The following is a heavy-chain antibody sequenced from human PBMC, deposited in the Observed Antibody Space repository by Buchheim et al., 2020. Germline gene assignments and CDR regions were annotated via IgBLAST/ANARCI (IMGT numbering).Heavy chain of an antibody. J-gene: IGHJ4*02. CDR2: ISGSGGST. CDR1: GFTFSSYT. V-gene: IGHV3-23*01. CDR3: AKRGYDFWSGYPEPFDY. Sequence: EVQLLESGGGLVQPGGSLRLSCAASGFTFSSYTMSWVRQAPGKGLEWVSAISGSGGSTYYADSVKGRFTISRDNSKNTLYLQMNSLRAEDTAVYYCAKRGYDFWSGYPEPFDYWGQGTL. D-gene: IGHD3-3*01.